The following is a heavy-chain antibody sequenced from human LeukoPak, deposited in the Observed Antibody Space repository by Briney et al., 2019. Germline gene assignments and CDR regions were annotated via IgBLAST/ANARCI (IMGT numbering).Heavy chain of an antibody. CDR1: GGSISSGSYY. CDR2: IYTSGST. V-gene: IGHV4-61*02. Sequence: PSETLSLTCTVSGGSISSGSYYWSWLRQPAGTGLEWIGRIYTSGSTNYNPSLKSRVTISVDTSKNQFSLKLSSVTAADTAVYYCARSGYYDGADYWGQGTLVTVSS. D-gene: IGHD3-22*01. CDR3: ARSGYYDGADY. J-gene: IGHJ4*02.